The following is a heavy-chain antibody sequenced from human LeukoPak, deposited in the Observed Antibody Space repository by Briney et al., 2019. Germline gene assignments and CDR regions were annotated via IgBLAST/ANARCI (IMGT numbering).Heavy chain of an antibody. CDR2: IYYSGST. J-gene: IGHJ4*02. CDR1: GGSISSYY. CDR3: AREGFGELLGFDY. D-gene: IGHD3-10*01. V-gene: IGHV4-59*01. Sequence: SETLSLTCTVSGGSISSYYWSWIRQPPGKGLEWIGYIYYSGSTNYNPSLKSRVTISVDTSKNQFSLKLSSVTAADTAVCYCAREGFGELLGFDYWGQGTLVTVSS.